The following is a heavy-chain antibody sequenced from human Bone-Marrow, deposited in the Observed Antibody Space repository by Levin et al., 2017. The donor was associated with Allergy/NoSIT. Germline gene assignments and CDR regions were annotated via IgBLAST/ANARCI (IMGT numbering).Heavy chain of an antibody. CDR3: ASGTWAYYFDY. Sequence: GESLKISCKGSGHSLSNQWIGWVRQMPGKGLECMGNIYGGDSETKYSPSFQGQVTISVDKSINPAYLQWSSLKASDSAIYFCASGTWAYYFDYWGQGTLVTVSS. CDR2: IYGGDSET. J-gene: IGHJ4*02. D-gene: IGHD1-1*01. CDR1: GHSLSNQW. V-gene: IGHV5-51*01.